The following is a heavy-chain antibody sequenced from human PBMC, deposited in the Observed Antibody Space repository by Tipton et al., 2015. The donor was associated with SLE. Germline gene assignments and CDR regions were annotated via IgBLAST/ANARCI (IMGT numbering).Heavy chain of an antibody. CDR1: GFNFNTSG. CDR3: AKGGARGSHGYFDT. J-gene: IGHJ4*02. CDR2: IRFDKSNK. Sequence: SLRLSCAASGFNFNTSGMHWVRQAPGKGLEWLAFIRFDKSNKYYAAPVKGRFTISRDNSKNTLFLQLAILEAGDTAIYYCAKGGARGSHGYFDTWGQGTLVTVSS. V-gene: IGHV3-30*02. D-gene: IGHD1-26*01.